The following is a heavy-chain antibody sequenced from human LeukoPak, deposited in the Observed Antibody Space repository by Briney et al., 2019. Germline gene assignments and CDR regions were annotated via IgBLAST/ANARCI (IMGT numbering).Heavy chain of an antibody. CDR3: ARDLRLFDY. D-gene: IGHD3-3*01. V-gene: IGHV1-2*02. CDR2: INFSGGT. J-gene: IGHJ4*02. CDR1: GYPFSSFY. Sequence: GASVKVSCKASGYPFSSFYMHWLRQAPGQGLEWMGWINFSGGTQYAEKFRGRVTITRDTSMATAYLELTSLTSGDTAVYYCARDLRLFDYWGQGTLVTVSS.